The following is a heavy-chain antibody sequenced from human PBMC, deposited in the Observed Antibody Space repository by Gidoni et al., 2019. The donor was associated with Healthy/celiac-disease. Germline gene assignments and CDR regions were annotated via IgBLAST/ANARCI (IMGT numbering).Heavy chain of an antibody. CDR3: AKDEVRDCSGLNSY. D-gene: IGHD6-19*01. CDR2: ISGSGGST. J-gene: IGHJ4*02. Sequence: EVQLLESGGGWVQPGGSLRLSCAASGFAFSSYAMSWVRQAPGKGLEWVSAISGSGGSTYYADSVKGRFTISRDNSKNTLYLQMNSLRAEDTAVYYCAKDEVRDCSGLNSYWGQGTLVTVSS. V-gene: IGHV3-23*01. CDR1: GFAFSSYA.